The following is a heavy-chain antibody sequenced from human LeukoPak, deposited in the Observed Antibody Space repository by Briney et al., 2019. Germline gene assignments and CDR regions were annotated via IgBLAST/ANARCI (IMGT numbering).Heavy chain of an antibody. CDR1: GGSFSGYY. J-gene: IGHJ4*02. CDR2: INHSGST. D-gene: IGHD3-22*01. CDR3: ASTMIVSSYYFDY. V-gene: IGHV4-34*01. Sequence: SETLSLTCAVYGGSFSGYYCSWIRQPPGKGLEWIGEINHSGSTNYNPSLKSRVTISVDTSKNQFSLKLSSVTAADTAVYYCASTMIVSSYYFDYWGQGTLVIVSS.